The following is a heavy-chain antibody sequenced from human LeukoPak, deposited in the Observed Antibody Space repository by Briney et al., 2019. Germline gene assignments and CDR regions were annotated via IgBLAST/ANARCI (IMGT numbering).Heavy chain of an antibody. CDR3: AKDPRKIAVAGGE. CDR2: ISYDGSNK. D-gene: IGHD6-19*01. V-gene: IGHV3-30*18. Sequence: GGSLRLSCAASGFTFSSYGMHWVRQAPGKGLEWVAVISYDGSNKYYADSVKGRFTISRDNSKNTLYLQMNSLRAEDTAVYYCAKDPRKIAVAGGEWGQGALVTVSS. J-gene: IGHJ4*02. CDR1: GFTFSSYG.